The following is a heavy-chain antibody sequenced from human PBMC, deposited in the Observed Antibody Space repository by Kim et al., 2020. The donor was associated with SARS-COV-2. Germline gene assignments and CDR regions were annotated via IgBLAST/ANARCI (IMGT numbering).Heavy chain of an antibody. J-gene: IGHJ6*02. CDR2: ISWNSGSI. Sequence: GGSLRLSCAASGLTFDDYAMHWVRQAPGKSLEWVSGISWNSGSIGYADSVKGRFTISRDNAKNSLYLQMNSLRAEDTALYYCAIDRVSGPYYYYYGMDVWGQGTTVTVSS. D-gene: IGHD3-10*01. V-gene: IGHV3-9*01. CDR1: GLTFDDYA. CDR3: AIDRVSGPYYYYYGMDV.